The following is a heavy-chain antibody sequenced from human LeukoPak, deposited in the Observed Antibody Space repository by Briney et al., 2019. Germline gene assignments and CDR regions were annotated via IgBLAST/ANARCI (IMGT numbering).Heavy chain of an antibody. V-gene: IGHV3-66*01. CDR2: IYSGGDT. D-gene: IGHD6-19*01. Sequence: GGSLRLSCAASGFTVNSYYMGWVRQAPGKGLEWVSVIYSGGDTYYADSVKGRFTISRDNSKNMIYLEMSSLKAEDTAVYYCAKERNLEIAVAGTIFDYWGQGTLVTVSS. CDR1: GFTVNSYY. J-gene: IGHJ4*02. CDR3: AKERNLEIAVAGTIFDY.